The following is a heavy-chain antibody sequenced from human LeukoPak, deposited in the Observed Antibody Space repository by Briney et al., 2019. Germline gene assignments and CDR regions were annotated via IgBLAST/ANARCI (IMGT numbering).Heavy chain of an antibody. D-gene: IGHD3-22*01. J-gene: IGHJ4*02. CDR2: ISGSGEFI. Sequence: GGSVRLSCAASGFTFSSYSMNWIRQTPGKGLEWVSSISGSGEFIYYVDSVRGRFTISRDNGKNSLYLQMNSLRPEDTAVYYCARDDSHGYHFFDSWGQGTLVTVSS. CDR3: ARDDSHGYHFFDS. CDR1: GFTFSSYS. V-gene: IGHV3-21*01.